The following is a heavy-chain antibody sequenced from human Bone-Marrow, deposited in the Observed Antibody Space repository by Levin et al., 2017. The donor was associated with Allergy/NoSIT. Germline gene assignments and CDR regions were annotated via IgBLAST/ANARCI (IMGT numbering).Heavy chain of an antibody. V-gene: IGHV4-4*02. J-gene: IGHJ3*02. D-gene: IGHD3-22*01. Sequence: PSETLSLTCAVSGGSISSSNWWSWVRQPPGKGLEWIGEIYHSGSTNYNQSLKSRVTISVDKSKKQFSLKLSSVTAADTAVYYCGRDYYVSSGQEGAPFWAFDIWGQGTMVTVSS. CDR3: GRDYYVSSGQEGAPFWAFDI. CDR1: GGSISSSNW. CDR2: IYHSGST.